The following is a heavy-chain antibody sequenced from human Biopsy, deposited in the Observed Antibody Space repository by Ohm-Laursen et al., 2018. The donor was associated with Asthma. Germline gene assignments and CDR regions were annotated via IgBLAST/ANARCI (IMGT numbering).Heavy chain of an antibody. Sequence: SVKVSCKASGGTFSSYAISWVRQAPGQGLEWMGGIIPIFGTANYAQKFQGRVAITADESTSTAYMELSSLRSEDTAVYYCAKAIHGDPVDAFNIWGQGTMVTVSS. CDR2: IIPIFGTA. J-gene: IGHJ3*02. V-gene: IGHV1-69*13. D-gene: IGHD4-17*01. CDR3: AKAIHGDPVDAFNI. CDR1: GGTFSSYA.